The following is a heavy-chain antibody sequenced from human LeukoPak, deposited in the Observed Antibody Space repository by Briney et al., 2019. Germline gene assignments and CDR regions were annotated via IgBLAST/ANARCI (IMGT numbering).Heavy chain of an antibody. D-gene: IGHD6-6*01. CDR2: IKQDGSEK. CDR3: ARDDSSSSFYY. CDR1: GFTFSSYW. J-gene: IGHJ4*02. Sequence: PGGSLRLSCAASGFTFSSYWMSWVRQAPGKGLEWVANIKQDGSEKYYVDSVKGRFTISRDNDKNSLYLQMNSLRAEDTAVYYCARDDSSSSFYYWGQGTLVTVSS. V-gene: IGHV3-7*01.